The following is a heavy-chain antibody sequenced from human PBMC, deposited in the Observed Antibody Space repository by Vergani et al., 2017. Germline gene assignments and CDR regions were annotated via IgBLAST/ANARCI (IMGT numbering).Heavy chain of an antibody. D-gene: IGHD3-10*01. CDR3: ASGGHGSENGGALQL. CDR2: IYPGDSEV. J-gene: IGHJ3*01. V-gene: IGHV5-51*01. CDR1: GYIFSNFW. Sequence: EKQLVQSGSETKKPGESLKISCQAFGYIFSNFWIGWVRQRPGRFLEWMGIIYPGDSEVKSNPTFRGQVIFSVDTSVNTAYLQWRSLQASDTATYFCASGGHGSENGGALQLWGQGTNITVSS.